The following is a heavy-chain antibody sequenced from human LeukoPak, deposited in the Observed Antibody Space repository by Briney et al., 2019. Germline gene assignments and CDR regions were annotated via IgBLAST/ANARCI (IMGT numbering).Heavy chain of an antibody. CDR3: AKSYYGSGSYLYYFDY. J-gene: IGHJ4*02. CDR2: ISGSGGST. Sequence: GGSPRLSCAASGFTFSSYAMSWVRQAPGKGLEWVSAISGSGGSTYYADSVKGRFTISRDNSKNTLYLQMNSLRAEDTAVYYCAKSYYGSGSYLYYFDYWGQGTLVTVSS. V-gene: IGHV3-23*01. CDR1: GFTFSSYA. D-gene: IGHD3-10*01.